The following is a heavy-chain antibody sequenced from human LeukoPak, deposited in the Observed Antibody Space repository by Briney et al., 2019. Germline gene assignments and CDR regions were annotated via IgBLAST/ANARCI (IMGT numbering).Heavy chain of an antibody. J-gene: IGHJ4*02. D-gene: IGHD5-18*01. CDR2: IYPGDSDT. CDR3: ARGYNYGSVTFDY. V-gene: IGHV5-51*01. Sequence: GESLQISCQGSGYSFTSYWIGWVRQLPGKGLEWMGIIYPGDSDTTTSPSFQGQVTISADKSISTAYLQWSSLKASDTAMYYCARGYNYGSVTFDYWGQGTLVTVSS. CDR1: GYSFTSYW.